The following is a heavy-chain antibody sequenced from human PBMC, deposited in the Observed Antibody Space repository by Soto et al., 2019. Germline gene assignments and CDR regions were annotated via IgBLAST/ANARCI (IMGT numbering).Heavy chain of an antibody. CDR2: ISYDGSNK. Sequence: GGSLRLSCAASGFTFSSYGMHWVRQAPGKGLEWVAVISYDGSNKYYADSVKGRFTISRDNSKNTLYLQMNSLRAEDTAVYYCAKAPGEQWLATIPPFDYWGQGTLVTVSS. D-gene: IGHD6-19*01. V-gene: IGHV3-30*18. CDR1: GFTFSSYG. CDR3: AKAPGEQWLATIPPFDY. J-gene: IGHJ4*02.